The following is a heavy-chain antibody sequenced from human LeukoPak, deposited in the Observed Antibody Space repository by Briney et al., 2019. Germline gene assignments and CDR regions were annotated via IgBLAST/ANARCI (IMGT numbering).Heavy chain of an antibody. V-gene: IGHV3-30*02. J-gene: IGHJ6*02. CDR3: ARPVLLWFGEPNYGMDV. Sequence: PGGSLRLSCAASGFTFSSYGMHWVRQAPGKGLEWVAFIRYDGSNKYYADSVKGRFTISRDNSKNTLYLQMNSLRAEDTAVYYCARPVLLWFGEPNYGMDVWGQGTTVTVSS. CDR1: GFTFSSYG. D-gene: IGHD3-10*01. CDR2: IRYDGSNK.